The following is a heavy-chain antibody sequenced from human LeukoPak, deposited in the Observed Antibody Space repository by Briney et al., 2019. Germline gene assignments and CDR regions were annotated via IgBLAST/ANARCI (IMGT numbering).Heavy chain of an antibody. D-gene: IGHD1-14*01. CDR3: ATGANLFQF. CDR1: GFIFTDSW. CDR2: IRHDGSQT. J-gene: IGHJ4*02. V-gene: IGHV3-7*01. Sequence: PGGSLRLSCAASGFIFTDSWMSWVRQAPGKGLEWVANIRHDGSQTYYLDSVKGRFTIPRDNAKNEVYLEMNNLRGADTAVYYCATGANLFQFWGQGTLVTVSS.